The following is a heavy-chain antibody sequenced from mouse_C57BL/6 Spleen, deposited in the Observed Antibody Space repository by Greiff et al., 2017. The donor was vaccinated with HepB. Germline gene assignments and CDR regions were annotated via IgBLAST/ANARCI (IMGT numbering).Heavy chain of an antibody. D-gene: IGHD2-2*01. V-gene: IGHV3-6*01. CDR1: GYSITSGYY. J-gene: IGHJ3*01. CDR3: ASEEAYGYDETWFAY. CDR2: ISYDGSN. Sequence: DVQLVESGPGLVKPSQSLSLTCSVTGYSITSGYYWNWIRQFPGNKLEWMGYISYDGSNNYNPSLKNRISITRDTSKNQFFLKLNSVTTEDTATYYCASEEAYGYDETWFAYWGQGTLVTVSA.